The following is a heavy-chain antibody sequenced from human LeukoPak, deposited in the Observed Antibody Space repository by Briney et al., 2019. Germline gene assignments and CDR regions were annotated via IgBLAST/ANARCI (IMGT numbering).Heavy chain of an antibody. V-gene: IGHV3-21*01. CDR2: INNRGNYI. D-gene: IGHD1-26*01. CDR3: VREDGLVGATSAFDY. Sequence: GGSLRLSCAASGFTFSSYAMSWVRQAPGKGLEWVASINNRGNYIYYADSVQGRFTISRDNAERSLYLQMNSLRVEDTAVYYCVREDGLVGATSAFDYWGQGILVTVSS. CDR1: GFTFSSYA. J-gene: IGHJ4*02.